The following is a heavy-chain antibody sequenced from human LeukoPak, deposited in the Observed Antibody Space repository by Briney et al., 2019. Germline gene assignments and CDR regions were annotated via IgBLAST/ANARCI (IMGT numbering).Heavy chain of an antibody. CDR3: ARDFGTRNQMLTKSWFDP. J-gene: IGHJ5*02. Sequence: LRASVKVSCKASGYTFTSYGISWVRQAPGQGLEWMGWISAYNGNTNYAQKLQGRVTMTTDTSTSTAYMELRSLRSDDTAVYYCARDFGTRNQMLTKSWFDPWGQGTLVTVSS. CDR1: GYTFTSYG. D-gene: IGHD3-10*01. V-gene: IGHV1-18*01. CDR2: ISAYNGNT.